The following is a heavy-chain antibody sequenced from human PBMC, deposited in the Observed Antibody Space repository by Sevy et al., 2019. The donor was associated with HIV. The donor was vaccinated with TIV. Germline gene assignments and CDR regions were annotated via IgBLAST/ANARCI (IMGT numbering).Heavy chain of an antibody. CDR1: GFTFSSYW. V-gene: IGHV3-7*03. Sequence: GGSLRLSCAASGFTFSSYWMSWVRQAPGKGLEWVANIKQDGSEKDYVNSVKGRFTISRDNAKNSLYLQMNSLRAEDTAVYYCARVDTTVVTSDAFDIWGQGTMVTVSS. CDR2: IKQDGSEK. D-gene: IGHD4-17*01. CDR3: ARVDTTVVTSDAFDI. J-gene: IGHJ3*02.